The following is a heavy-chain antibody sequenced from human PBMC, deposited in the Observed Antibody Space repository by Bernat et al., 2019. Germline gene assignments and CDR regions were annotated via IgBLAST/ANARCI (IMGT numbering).Heavy chain of an antibody. J-gene: IGHJ4*02. Sequence: QVQVVESGGGVVQPGRSLRLSCAASGFTFSSYAMHWVRQAPGKGLEWVGVISHDGTKKYYTDSVKARFTHSRDNSNNTVYLQMNTLRAEDTAVYYCARDPRRGFTNNWFQLFFDYWGQGALVTVSS. CDR2: ISHDGTKK. V-gene: IGHV3-30*10. CDR3: ARDPRRGFTNNWFQLFFDY. CDR1: GFTFSSYA. D-gene: IGHD1-1*01.